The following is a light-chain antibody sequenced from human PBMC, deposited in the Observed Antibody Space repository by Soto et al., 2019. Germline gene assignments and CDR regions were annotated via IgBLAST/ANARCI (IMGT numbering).Light chain of an antibody. CDR2: WAS. J-gene: IGKJ3*01. CDR1: QSVLHSSNNKDY. V-gene: IGKV4-1*01. Sequence: DIVMTQSPDSLAVSLGERATIYCKSSQSVLHSSNNKDYLAWYQQKPGQSPKLLIYWASTRESGVPDRFSGSGSATEVTLTISSLQAEDGAGYYCQQYYSTPFTFGPGTKVDIK. CDR3: QQYYSTPFT.